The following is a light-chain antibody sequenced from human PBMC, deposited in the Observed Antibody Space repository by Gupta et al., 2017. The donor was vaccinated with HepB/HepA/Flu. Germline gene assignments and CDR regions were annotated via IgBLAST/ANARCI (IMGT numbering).Light chain of an antibody. CDR2: QDS. CDR1: KLGDKY. Sequence: SYELTQPPSVSMSPGQTASITCSGDKLGDKYACWYQQKPGQSPVLVIYQDSKRPSGIPERFSGSNSGNTATLTISGTQARDEADYYCQAGYSSNGVFGGGTKLTVL. V-gene: IGLV3-1*01. CDR3: QAGYSSNGV. J-gene: IGLJ2*01.